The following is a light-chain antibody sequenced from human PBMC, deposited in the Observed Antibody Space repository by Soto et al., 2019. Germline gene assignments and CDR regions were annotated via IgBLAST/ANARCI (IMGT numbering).Light chain of an antibody. CDR1: SSDVGGYNY. V-gene: IGLV2-11*01. J-gene: IGLJ1*01. CDR2: DVS. Sequence: QSALTQPRSVSGSPGHSVTISCTGTSSDVGGYNYVSWYQQHPGKAPKLMIYDVSKRPSGVPDRFSGSKSGNTASLTISGLQAEDEAEYYCCSYAGSYTFVFGTGTKVTVL. CDR3: CSYAGSYTFV.